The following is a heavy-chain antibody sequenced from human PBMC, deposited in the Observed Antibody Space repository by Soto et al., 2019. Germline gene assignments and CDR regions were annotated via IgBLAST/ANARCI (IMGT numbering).Heavy chain of an antibody. D-gene: IGHD2-8*01. J-gene: IGHJ6*03. Sequence: EVQLVESGGGLVQPGGSLKLSCAASGFTFSGSAMHWVRQASGKGLEWVGRIRSKANSYATAYVASVKGRFTISRDDSKNTAYLQMNSLKTEDTAVYYCTSTRRYVLGSYYYMDVWGKGTTVTVSS. CDR2: IRSKANSYAT. V-gene: IGHV3-73*01. CDR3: TSTRRYVLGSYYYMDV. CDR1: GFTFSGSA.